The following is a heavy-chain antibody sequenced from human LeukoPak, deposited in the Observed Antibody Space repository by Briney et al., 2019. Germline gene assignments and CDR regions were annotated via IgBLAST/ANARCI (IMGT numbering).Heavy chain of an antibody. V-gene: IGHV3-7*03. Sequence: GGSLRLSCAASGFTFSSYWMSWVRQAPGKGPEWVANIKQDGSEKYYVDSVKGRFTISRDNAKNSLYLQMNSLRAEDTAVYYCARVATGYSSSWYSAEYFQHWGQGTLVTVSS. J-gene: IGHJ1*01. D-gene: IGHD6-13*01. CDR1: GFTFSSYW. CDR3: ARVATGYSSSWYSAEYFQH. CDR2: IKQDGSEK.